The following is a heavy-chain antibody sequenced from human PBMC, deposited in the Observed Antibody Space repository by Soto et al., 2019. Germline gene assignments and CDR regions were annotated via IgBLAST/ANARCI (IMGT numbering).Heavy chain of an antibody. CDR3: ARGGGDFPIYYYYYYMDV. CDR1: GGSFSGYY. D-gene: IGHD3-16*01. Sequence: SETLSLTCAVYGGSFSGYYWSWNRQPPGKGLEWIGEINHSGSTNYNPSLKSRVTISVDTSKNQFSLKLSSVTAADTAVYYCARGGGDFPIYYYYYYMDVWGKGTTVTVSS. CDR2: INHSGST. J-gene: IGHJ6*03. V-gene: IGHV4-34*01.